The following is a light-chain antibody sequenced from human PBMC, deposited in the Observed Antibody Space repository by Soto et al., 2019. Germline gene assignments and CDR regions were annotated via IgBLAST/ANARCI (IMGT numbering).Light chain of an antibody. CDR2: EVS. CDR1: SSDVGGYSY. Sequence: QSALTQPASVSGSPGQSITISCTGTSSDVGGYSYVSWYQQYPAQAPKLMIYEVSNRPSGVSNRFSGSKSGNTASLTISGLQAEDEGHYYCSSFTSSNTWVFGGGTKLTVL. CDR3: SSFTSSNTWV. V-gene: IGLV2-14*01. J-gene: IGLJ3*02.